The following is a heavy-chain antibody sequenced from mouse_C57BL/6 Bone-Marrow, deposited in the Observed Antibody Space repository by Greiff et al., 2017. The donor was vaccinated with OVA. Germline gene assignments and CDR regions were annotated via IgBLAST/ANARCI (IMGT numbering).Heavy chain of an antibody. V-gene: IGHV1-15*01. CDR1: GYTFTDYE. CDR3: TRFLWAY. D-gene: IGHD1-1*02. Sequence: QVQLKESGAELVRPGASVTLSCKASGYTFTDYEMHWVKQTPVHGLEWIGAIDPETGGTAYNQKFKGKAILTADKSSSTAYMELRSLTSEDSAVYYCTRFLWAYWGQGTLVTVSA. J-gene: IGHJ3*01. CDR2: IDPETGGT.